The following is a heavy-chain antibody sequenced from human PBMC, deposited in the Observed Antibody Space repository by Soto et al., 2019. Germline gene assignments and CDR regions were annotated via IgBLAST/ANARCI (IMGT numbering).Heavy chain of an antibody. CDR1: GYTFIDYY. J-gene: IGHJ4*02. Sequence: ASVKVSCKASGYTFIDYYMHWVRQAPGQGFEWMGRISPRSGGTNYAQKFQGRVTMTWDTSLNTAYVELSSLVSEDTVVYYCARPPGYISDWYYFDLWGQGTLVTVSS. CDR3: ARPPGYISDWYYFDL. D-gene: IGHD3-9*01. CDR2: ISPRSGGT. V-gene: IGHV1-2*05.